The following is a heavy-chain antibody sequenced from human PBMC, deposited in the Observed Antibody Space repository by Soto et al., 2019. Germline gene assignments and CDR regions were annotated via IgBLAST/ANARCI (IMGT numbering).Heavy chain of an antibody. CDR2: ISKNGGNK. CDR1: GFTFSNYD. J-gene: IGHJ4*02. V-gene: IGHV3-23*01. D-gene: IGHD7-27*01. CDR3: AQRGGNDYWGGFDY. Sequence: GGSLRLSCAASGFTFSNYDMSWVRQAPGKGLEWVSGISKNGGNKWYADTVKGRFTISRDNSKDTLFLQMISLRPDDTAVYYCAQRGGNDYWGGFDYWGPGTLVTVSS.